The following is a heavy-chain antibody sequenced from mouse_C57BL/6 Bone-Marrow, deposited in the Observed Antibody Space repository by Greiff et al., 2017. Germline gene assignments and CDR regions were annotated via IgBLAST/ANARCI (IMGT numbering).Heavy chain of an antibody. CDR1: GFTFTDYY. D-gene: IGHD1-1*01. Sequence: VQLQQSGPVLVKPGPSVKISCKASGFTFTDYYMHWVKQSHGKSLEWIGLVYPYNGGTSYNQTFKGQATLTVDTSSSTAYMELNWLTSEDSAVYYCARGGITTVVATYWYFDVWGTGTTVTVSS. V-gene: IGHV1-36*01. J-gene: IGHJ1*03. CDR3: ARGGITTVVATYWYFDV. CDR2: VYPYNGGT.